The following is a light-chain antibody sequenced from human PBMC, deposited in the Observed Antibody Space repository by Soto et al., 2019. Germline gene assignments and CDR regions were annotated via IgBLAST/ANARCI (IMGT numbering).Light chain of an antibody. CDR2: DVS. CDR1: SSDVGGYNY. J-gene: IGLJ2*01. CDR3: SSYTSSSTRV. Sequence: QSALTQPASLSGSPGQSITISCTGTSSDVGGYNYASWYQQHPGKAPKLMIYDVSNRPSGVSNRFSGSKSGNTASLTISGLQAEDEADYYCSSYTSSSTRVFGGGTKVTV. V-gene: IGLV2-14*01.